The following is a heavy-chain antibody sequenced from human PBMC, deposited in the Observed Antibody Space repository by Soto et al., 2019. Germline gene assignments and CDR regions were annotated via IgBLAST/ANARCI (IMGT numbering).Heavy chain of an antibody. CDR1: GGSISSGGYY. D-gene: IGHD1-26*01. Sequence: QVQLQESGPGLVKPSQTLSLTCTVSGGSISSGGYYWSWIRQHPGNGLECIGYIYYSGSTYYNPSLKCRVTISVDTSKNQFSLKLSSVTAADTAVYYCAGIYSGSPGGTLRYWGQGTLVTVSS. J-gene: IGHJ4*02. CDR2: IYYSGST. V-gene: IGHV4-31*03. CDR3: AGIYSGSPGGTLRY.